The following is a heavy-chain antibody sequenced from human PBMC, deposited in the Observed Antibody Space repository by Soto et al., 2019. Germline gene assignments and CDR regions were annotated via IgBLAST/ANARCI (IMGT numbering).Heavy chain of an antibody. Sequence: QVQLQESGPGLVKPSQTLSLTCTVSGGSISSGGYYWSWIRQNPGKGLEWIGYIYYSGTTNYNPSLKSRLTISVDTSKNQFSLKLNSLTAADTAVYYCAIDESATDAFDIWGQGTMVTVSS. CDR3: AIDESATDAFDI. V-gene: IGHV4-31*03. D-gene: IGHD5-12*01. CDR2: IYYSGTT. CDR1: GGSISSGGYY. J-gene: IGHJ3*02.